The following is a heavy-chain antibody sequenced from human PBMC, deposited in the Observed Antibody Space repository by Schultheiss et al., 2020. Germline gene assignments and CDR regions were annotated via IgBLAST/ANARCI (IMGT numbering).Heavy chain of an antibody. CDR2: IYYSGST. D-gene: IGHD6-19*01. J-gene: IGHJ4*02. CDR1: GGSISSGGYY. Sequence: SETLSLTCTVSGGSISSGGYYWSWIRQHPGKGLEWIGYIYYSGSTYYNPSLKSRVTISVDTSKNQFSLKLSSVTAADTAVYYCARLTLPQWLVLDYWGQGTLVTVSS. CDR3: ARLTLPQWLVLDY. V-gene: IGHV4-31*03.